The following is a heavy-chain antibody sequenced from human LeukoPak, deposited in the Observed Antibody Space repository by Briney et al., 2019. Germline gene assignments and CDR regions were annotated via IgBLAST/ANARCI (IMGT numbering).Heavy chain of an antibody. Sequence: GSVEVSFKASGFHFNSYGIRRGRPAPGQGLEWMGWISTYNGNTNYAQKLQGRVTTTTDTSTSTAYMEVRSLRSDDTAVYYCARGDWLDYWGQGTLVTVSS. CDR3: ARGDWLDY. J-gene: IGHJ4*02. V-gene: IGHV1-18*01. D-gene: IGHD3/OR15-3a*01. CDR1: GFHFNSYG. CDR2: ISTYNGNT.